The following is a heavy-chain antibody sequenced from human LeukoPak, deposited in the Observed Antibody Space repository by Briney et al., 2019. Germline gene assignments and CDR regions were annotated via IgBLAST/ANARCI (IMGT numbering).Heavy chain of an antibody. D-gene: IGHD3-3*01. CDR3: AKHSASGESGYHAFEY. CDR2: ISGSGGTT. J-gene: IGHJ4*02. V-gene: IGHV3-23*01. Sequence: GGSLRLSCAASGFTFNSYAMSWVRQAPGKVLEWVSSISGSGGTTYYTDSVKGRFTISRDNSKNTLYLQMNSLRAEDTAVYYCAKHSASGESGYHAFEYWGQGTLVTVSS. CDR1: GFTFNSYA.